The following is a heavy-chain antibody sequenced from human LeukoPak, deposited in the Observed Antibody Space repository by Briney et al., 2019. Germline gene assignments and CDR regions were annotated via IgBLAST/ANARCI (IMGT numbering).Heavy chain of an antibody. Sequence: ASVKVSCKASGYTFTSYGISWVRQAPGQGLEWMGWINPNSGGTNYAQKFQGRVTMTRDTSISTAYMELSRLRSDDTAVYYCARNGFSGSYVYYYYYMDVWGKGTTVTISS. CDR3: ARNGFSGSYVYYYYYMDV. V-gene: IGHV1-2*02. J-gene: IGHJ6*03. CDR1: GYTFTSYG. D-gene: IGHD1-26*01. CDR2: INPNSGGT.